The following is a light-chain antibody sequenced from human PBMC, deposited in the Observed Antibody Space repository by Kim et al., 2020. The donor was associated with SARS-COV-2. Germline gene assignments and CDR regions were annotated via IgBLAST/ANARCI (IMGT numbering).Light chain of an antibody. CDR3: QAWDSSIWV. J-gene: IGLJ3*02. CDR2: QDS. V-gene: IGLV3-1*01. CDR1: KLGDKY. Sequence: VSPGQPASITCSGDKLGDKYACWYQQKPGQSPVLVIYQDSKRPSGIPERFSGSNSGNTATLTISGTQAMDEADYYCQAWDSSIWVFGGGTQLTVL.